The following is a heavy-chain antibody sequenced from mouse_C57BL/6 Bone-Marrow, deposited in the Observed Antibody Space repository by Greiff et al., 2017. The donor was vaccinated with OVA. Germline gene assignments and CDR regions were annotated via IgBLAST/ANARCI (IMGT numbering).Heavy chain of an antibody. CDR3: ARGGITTVVADFDY. CDR1: GYTFTSYW. J-gene: IGHJ2*01. CDR2: IDPSDSYT. D-gene: IGHD1-1*01. V-gene: IGHV1-59*01. Sequence: QVQLQQPGAELVRPGTSVKLSCKASGYTFTSYWMHWVKQRPGQGLEWIGVIDPSDSYTNYNQKFKGKATLTVDTFSSTAYMQLSSLTSEDSAVYYCARGGITTVVADFDYWGQGTTLTVSS.